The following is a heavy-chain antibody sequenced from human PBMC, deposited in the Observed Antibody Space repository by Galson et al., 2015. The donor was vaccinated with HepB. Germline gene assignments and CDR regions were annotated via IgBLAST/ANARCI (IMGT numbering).Heavy chain of an antibody. CDR3: STTSGSG. CDR1: GFTFSDAW. J-gene: IGHJ4*02. CDR2: IVSKTFGGTT. Sequence: SLRLSCAASGFTFSDAWMNWVRQAPGKGLEWVARIVSKTFGGTTYYAAPVKDRFSISRDDSKNTLYLQMDSLKTDETAVYYCSTTSGSGWGQGTLVNVSS. D-gene: IGHD2-15*01. V-gene: IGHV3-15*04.